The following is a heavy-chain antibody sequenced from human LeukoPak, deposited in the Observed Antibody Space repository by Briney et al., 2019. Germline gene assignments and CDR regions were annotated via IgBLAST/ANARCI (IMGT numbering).Heavy chain of an antibody. CDR1: GFIFNKHA. CDR3: AKERDYGPADY. CDR2: LSGSGGST. J-gene: IGHJ4*02. Sequence: GGSLRLSCAASGFIFNKHAMSWGRQAPGKGLEWVSGLSGSGGSTDYADSVKGRFTVSRDNSKNTLFLQMNSLRAEDTAIYYCAKERDYGPADYWGQGTLVTVSS. D-gene: IGHD4/OR15-4a*01. V-gene: IGHV3-23*01.